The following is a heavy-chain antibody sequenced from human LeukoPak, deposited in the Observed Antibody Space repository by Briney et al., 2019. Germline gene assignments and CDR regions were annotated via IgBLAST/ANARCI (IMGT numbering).Heavy chain of an antibody. D-gene: IGHD5-18*01. Sequence: GGSLRLSCAASGFTFSSYWMHWVRQAPGKGLVWVSRITSDGSSTSYADSVKGRFTISRDNAKNTLYLQMNSLRAEDTAVYYCPRDRGYGYLFDYWGQGTLVTVSS. J-gene: IGHJ4*02. V-gene: IGHV3-74*01. CDR3: PRDRGYGYLFDY. CDR1: GFTFSSYW. CDR2: ITSDGSST.